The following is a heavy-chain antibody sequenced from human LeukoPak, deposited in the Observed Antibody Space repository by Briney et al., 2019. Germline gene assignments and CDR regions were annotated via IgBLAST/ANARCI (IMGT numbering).Heavy chain of an antibody. CDR2: IYPGDSDT. CDR1: GYSFTSYW. V-gene: IGHV5-51*01. J-gene: IGHJ5*02. Sequence: GESLKISCKASGYSFTSYWIGWVRQVPGKGLEWMGIIYPGDSDTRYSPSFQGQVTISADKSISTAYLQWSSLKASDTAMYYCARQEYYGSGSYSARWFDPWGQGTLVTVSS. CDR3: ARQEYYGSGSYSARWFDP. D-gene: IGHD3-10*01.